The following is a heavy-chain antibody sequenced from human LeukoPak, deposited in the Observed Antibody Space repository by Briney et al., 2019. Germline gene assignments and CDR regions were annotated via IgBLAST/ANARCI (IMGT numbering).Heavy chain of an antibody. J-gene: IGHJ5*02. D-gene: IGHD2-15*01. V-gene: IGHV3-30*03. CDR2: ISYDGSNK. CDR3: ARGLTWYCSGGSCPFDP. Sequence: GGSLRLSCAASGFTFSNYGMHWVRQAPGKGLEWVAVISYDGSNKYYADSVKGRFTISRDNAKNSLYLQMNSLRAEDTAVYYCARGLTWYCSGGSCPFDPWGQGTLVTVSS. CDR1: GFTFSNYG.